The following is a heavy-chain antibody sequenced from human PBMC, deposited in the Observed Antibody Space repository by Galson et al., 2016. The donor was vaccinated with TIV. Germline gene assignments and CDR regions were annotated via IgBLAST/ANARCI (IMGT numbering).Heavy chain of an antibody. Sequence: SVKVSCKASGYTFENYAIQWVRQAPGQRLEWMAWVNVGTGDTRYSQKFQGAVTVTRDTSASTAYMELSSLTSEDTAVYYCARSDAVSGYYYDFDYWGHGTLVTVSS. V-gene: IGHV1-3*01. CDR3: ARSDAVSGYYYDFDY. D-gene: IGHD3-22*01. CDR1: GYTFENYA. CDR2: VNVGTGDT. J-gene: IGHJ4*01.